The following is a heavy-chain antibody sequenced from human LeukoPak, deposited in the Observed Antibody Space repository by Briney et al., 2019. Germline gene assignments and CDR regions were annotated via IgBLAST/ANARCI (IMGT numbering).Heavy chain of an antibody. CDR1: GASVSSGSYY. CDR3: ARSYGDL. J-gene: IGHJ5*02. V-gene: IGHV4-61*03. CDR2: IYYSGST. Sequence: SETLSLTCNVSGASVSSGSYYWSWIRQPPGKELEWIGYIYYSGSTSYNPSLKSRVTISVDTSKNHFSLKLSSVTAADTAVYYCARSYGDLWGQGTLVTVSS. D-gene: IGHD2-21*01.